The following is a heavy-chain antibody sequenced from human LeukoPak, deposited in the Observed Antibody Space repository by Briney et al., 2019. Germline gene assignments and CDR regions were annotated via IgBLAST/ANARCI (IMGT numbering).Heavy chain of an antibody. V-gene: IGHV1-2*02. CDR3: ARCGPRSGCRFDY. Sequence: RWGSVRVSCKASGYTFTGYDMHWVRQAPGQGLEWMGWINRNSGGTNYAQKFQGRVTMTRDTSISTAYMELSRLRSDDTAVYYCARCGPRSGCRFDYWGQGALVTVSS. J-gene: IGHJ4*02. CDR2: INRNSGGT. CDR1: GYTFTGYD. D-gene: IGHD6-19*01.